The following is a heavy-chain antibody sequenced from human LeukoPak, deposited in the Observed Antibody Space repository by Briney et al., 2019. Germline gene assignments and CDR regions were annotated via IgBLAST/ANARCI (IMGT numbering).Heavy chain of an antibody. V-gene: IGHV4-31*03. CDR2: IYYSGST. CDR1: GGSISSGGYY. CDR3: AREDQLAVDY. D-gene: IGHD2-2*01. Sequence: SETLSLTCTVSGGSISSGGYYWSWIRQHPGKGLEWIGYIYYSGSTYYNPSLKSRVTISVDTSKDQFSLKLSSVTAADTAVYYCAREDQLAVDYWGQGTLVTVSS. J-gene: IGHJ4*02.